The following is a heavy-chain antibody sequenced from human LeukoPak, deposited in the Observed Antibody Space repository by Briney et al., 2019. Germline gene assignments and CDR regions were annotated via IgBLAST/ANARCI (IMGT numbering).Heavy chain of an antibody. J-gene: IGHJ6*03. CDR3: AKDSGELLGGYYYYYMDV. CDR1: GFTFSSYA. Sequence: GGSLRLSCAASGFTFSSYAMSWVRQAPGKGLEWVSAISGSGGSTYYADSVKGRFTISRDNSKNTLYLQMNSLRAEDTALYYCAKDSGELLGGYYYYYMDVWGKGTTVTISS. CDR2: ISGSGGST. V-gene: IGHV3-23*01. D-gene: IGHD1-7*01.